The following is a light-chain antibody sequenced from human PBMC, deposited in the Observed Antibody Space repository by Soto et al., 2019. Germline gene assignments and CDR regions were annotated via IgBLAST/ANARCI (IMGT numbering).Light chain of an antibody. CDR1: QSLSRY. Sequence: EIVVTQSPATLSLSPGERATLSCRASQSLSRYLAWYQQKPGQAPSLLIYDASNRATGIPARFSGSGSGTDFTLTISSLEPEDFAVYYCQQRTNWQSTFGGGTKVDIK. CDR3: QQRTNWQST. CDR2: DAS. V-gene: IGKV3D-11*02. J-gene: IGKJ4*01.